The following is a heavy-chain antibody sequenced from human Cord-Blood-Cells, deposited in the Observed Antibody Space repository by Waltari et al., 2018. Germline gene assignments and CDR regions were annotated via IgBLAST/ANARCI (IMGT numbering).Heavy chain of an antibody. CDR2: IKQDGSEK. J-gene: IGHJ4*02. V-gene: IGHV3-7*01. Sequence: EVQLVESGGGLVQPGGSLRLSCAASGFTFSSHWMSWVRQAPGKGLEWVANIKQDGSEKYYVDSVKGRFTISRDNAKNSLYLQMNSLRAEDTAVYYCARDCSSTSCYDYWGQGTLVTVSS. CDR1: GFTFSSHW. CDR3: ARDCSSTSCYDY. D-gene: IGHD2-2*01.